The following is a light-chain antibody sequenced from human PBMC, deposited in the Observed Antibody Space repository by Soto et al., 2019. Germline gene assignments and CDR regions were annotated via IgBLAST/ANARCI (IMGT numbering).Light chain of an antibody. CDR2: AAS. J-gene: IGKJ1*01. Sequence: DIQMTQSPSSLSASVGDRVTITCRAKESVSSYVNWYQQKPGKAPKLLIYAASSLQSGVPARFSGSGSVTDFTVTIIGLPPEDCATDYCQQSYSKCTFDQGTKVEIK. CDR1: ESVSSY. CDR3: QQSYSKCT. V-gene: IGKV1-39*01.